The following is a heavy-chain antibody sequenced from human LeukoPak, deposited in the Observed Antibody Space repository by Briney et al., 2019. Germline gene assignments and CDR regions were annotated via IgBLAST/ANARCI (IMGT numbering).Heavy chain of an antibody. Sequence: PGGSLRLSCAASGFTFSSYEMNWVRQAPGKGLEWVSYISSSGSTIYYADSVKGRFTISRDNAKNSLYLQMNSLRAEDTAVYYCAKLGIVVAVASRMDVWGKGTTVTVSS. CDR3: AKLGIVVAVASRMDV. D-gene: IGHD2-15*01. V-gene: IGHV3-48*03. CDR1: GFTFSSYE. CDR2: ISSSGSTI. J-gene: IGHJ6*04.